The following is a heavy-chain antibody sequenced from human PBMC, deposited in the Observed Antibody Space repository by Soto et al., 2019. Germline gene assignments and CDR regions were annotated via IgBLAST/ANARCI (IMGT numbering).Heavy chain of an antibody. J-gene: IGHJ4*02. V-gene: IGHV4-31*03. D-gene: IGHD6-13*01. CDR2: IYYSGST. CDR1: GGSISSGGYY. Sequence: PSETLSLTCTVSGGSISSGGYYWSWIRQHPGKGLEWIGYIYYSGSTYYNPSLKSRVTISVDTSKNQFSLKLSSVTAADTAVYYCAREYKTSWYSRFDYWGQGTLVTVSS. CDR3: AREYKTSWYSRFDY.